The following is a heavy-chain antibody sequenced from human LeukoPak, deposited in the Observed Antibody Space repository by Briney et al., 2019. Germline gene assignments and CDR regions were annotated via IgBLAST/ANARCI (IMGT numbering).Heavy chain of an antibody. Sequence: SETLSLTCTVSGGSISSSSYYRVWARQPPGKGLEWIGSIYYDGSTHHNPSLKSRVTISADTSKNQYSLRLSSVTAADTAVYYCAIDSGDHRVVYWGQGTLVTVSS. CDR1: GGSISSSSYY. CDR2: IYYDGST. V-gene: IGHV4-39*01. J-gene: IGHJ4*02. CDR3: AIDSGDHRVVY. D-gene: IGHD1-26*01.